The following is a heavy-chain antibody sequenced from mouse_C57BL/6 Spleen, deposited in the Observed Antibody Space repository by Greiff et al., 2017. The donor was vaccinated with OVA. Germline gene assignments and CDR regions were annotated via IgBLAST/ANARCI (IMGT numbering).Heavy chain of an antibody. V-gene: IGHV1-82*01. Sequence: VQLQQSGPELVKPGASVKISCKASGYAFSSSWMNWVKQRPGKGLEWIGRIYPGDGDTNYNGKFKGKATLTADKSSSTAYMQLSSLTSEDSAVYFCRTTVVGLDYWGQGTTLTVSS. J-gene: IGHJ2*01. CDR3: RTTVVGLDY. CDR1: GYAFSSSW. CDR2: IYPGDGDT. D-gene: IGHD1-1*01.